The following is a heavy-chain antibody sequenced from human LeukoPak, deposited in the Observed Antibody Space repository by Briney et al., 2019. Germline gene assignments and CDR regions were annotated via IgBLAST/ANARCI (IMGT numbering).Heavy chain of an antibody. V-gene: IGHV1-18*01. D-gene: IGHD3-22*01. CDR3: ARGDYYDSSGDPPFDY. J-gene: IGHJ4*02. CDR2: ISAHNGNT. Sequence: ASVKVSCKASGYTFTSSGISWVRQAPGQGREWMGCISAHNGNTNYAQKLQGRVTMTTDTSTRTAYMELRSLRSDDTAVYYCARGDYYDSSGDPPFDYWGQGTLVTVSS. CDR1: GYTFTSSG.